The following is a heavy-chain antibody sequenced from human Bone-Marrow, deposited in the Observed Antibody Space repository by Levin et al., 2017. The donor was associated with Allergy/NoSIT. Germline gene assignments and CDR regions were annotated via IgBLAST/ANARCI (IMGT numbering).Heavy chain of an antibody. V-gene: IGHV3-21*01. CDR2: ISSDSSDL. CDR1: GFTFSDYS. Sequence: PVASVKVSCIVSGFTFSDYSIYWVRQAPGKGLEWISSISSDSSDLYYADSVKGRFTISRDNAKNSLNLQVSSLRAEDTAVYHCVRGIIGDVRVAHKEAFDVWGQGTMVTVSS. J-gene: IGHJ3*01. CDR3: VRGIIGDVRVAHKEAFDV. D-gene: IGHD2/OR15-2a*01.